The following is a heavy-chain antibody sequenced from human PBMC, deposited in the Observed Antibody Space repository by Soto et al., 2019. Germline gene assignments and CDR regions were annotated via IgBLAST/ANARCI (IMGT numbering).Heavy chain of an antibody. Sequence: QVQVVESGGGLVKPGGSLRLSCAASAFTLSDYYMTWIRQAPGKGLEWVSYISNSGSDTSYADSVKGRFTTSRDNARKSLYLQMNSLRAEDTAVYYCARGKELPEYCGRGTLVTVSS. D-gene: IGHD1-26*01. CDR1: AFTLSDYY. J-gene: IGHJ4*02. CDR3: ARGKELPEY. CDR2: ISNSGSDT. V-gene: IGHV3-11*05.